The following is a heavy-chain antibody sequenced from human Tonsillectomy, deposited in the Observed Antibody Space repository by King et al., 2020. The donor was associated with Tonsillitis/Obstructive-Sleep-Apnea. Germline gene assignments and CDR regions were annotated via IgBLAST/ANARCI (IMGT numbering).Heavy chain of an antibody. J-gene: IGHJ5*02. D-gene: IGHD2-15*01. V-gene: IGHV1-2*06. CDR1: GYTFTGYY. Sequence: QLVQSGAEVKKPGASVKVSCKSSGYTFTGYYMHWVRQAPGQGLEWMGRINPNSGGTNYAQKFQGMVTMTRDTSFSTAYMELSRLRADDTAVYYCARDAGRRMGYCSGGSCYSKGWFDPWGQGTLVTVSS. CDR3: ARDAGRRMGYCSGGSCYSKGWFDP. CDR2: INPNSGGT.